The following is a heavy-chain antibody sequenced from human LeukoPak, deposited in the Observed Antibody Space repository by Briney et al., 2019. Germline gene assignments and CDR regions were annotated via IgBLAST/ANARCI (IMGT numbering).Heavy chain of an antibody. D-gene: IGHD2-2*01. CDR3: ARDGRYCSSTSCYTYYYYMDV. CDR1: GFTFSDYY. J-gene: IGHJ6*03. CDR2: ISSSGSTI. V-gene: IGHV3-11*01. Sequence: GGSLRLSCAASGFTFSDYYMSWIRQAPGKGLEWVSYISSSGSTIYYADSVKGRFTISRDNAKNSLYLQMNSLRAEDTAVYYCARDGRYCSSTSCYTYYYYMDVWGKGTTVTVSS.